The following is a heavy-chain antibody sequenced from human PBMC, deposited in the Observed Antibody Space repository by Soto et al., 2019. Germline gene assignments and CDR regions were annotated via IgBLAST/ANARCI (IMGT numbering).Heavy chain of an antibody. CDR3: AKDLGHGGRGAFDI. CDR2: ISYDGSNK. D-gene: IGHD7-27*01. Sequence: QVQLVESGGGVVQPGRSLRLSCAASGFTFSSYGMHWVRQAPGKGQEWVALISYDGSNKYYADSVKGRFTISRDNSKNTLYLQMNSLRTEDTAVYYCAKDLGHGGRGAFDIWGQGTMVTVSS. J-gene: IGHJ3*02. V-gene: IGHV3-30*18. CDR1: GFTFSSYG.